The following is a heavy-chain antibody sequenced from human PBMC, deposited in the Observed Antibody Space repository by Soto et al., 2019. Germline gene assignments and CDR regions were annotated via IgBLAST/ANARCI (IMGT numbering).Heavy chain of an antibody. CDR1: GFTFTRYS. Sequence: RRLSCAASGFTFTRYSMNWVRQAPGKGLEWVSSISSTTNYIYYGDSMKGRFTISRDNPKNSLYLEMNSLRAEDAAVYYCARESEDLTSNFDYWGQVTLVTVSS. CDR3: ARESEDLTSNFDY. V-gene: IGHV3-21*06. D-gene: IGHD7-27*01. J-gene: IGHJ4*02. CDR2: ISSTTNYI.